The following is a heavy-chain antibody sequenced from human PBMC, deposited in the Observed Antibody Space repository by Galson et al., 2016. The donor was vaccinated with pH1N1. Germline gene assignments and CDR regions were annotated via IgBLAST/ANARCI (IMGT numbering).Heavy chain of an antibody. CDR1: GGTFSSYA. CDR3: ARGGTLSDFWSNYYPYGMDD. V-gene: IGHV1-69*13. J-gene: IGHJ6*02. CDR2: IIPLFRTT. Sequence: SVKVSCKASGGTFSSYAIGWVRQAPGQGLEWMGGIIPLFRTTNYAQRFHGRVTITADESTSTAYMEMSSLRSEDTAVYYCARGGTLSDFWSNYYPYGMDDWGQGTTVTVSS. D-gene: IGHD3-3*01.